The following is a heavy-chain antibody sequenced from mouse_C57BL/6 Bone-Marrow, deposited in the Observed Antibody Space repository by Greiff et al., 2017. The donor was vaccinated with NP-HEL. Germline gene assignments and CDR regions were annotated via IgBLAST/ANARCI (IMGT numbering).Heavy chain of an antibody. D-gene: IGHD1-1*01. CDR3: ARTYYYGMRAMDY. J-gene: IGHJ4*01. CDR2: ISDGGGYT. V-gene: IGHV5-4*01. Sequence: EVQLVESGGGLVKPGGSLKLSCAASGFTFSSYAMSWVRQTPEKRLEWVATISDGGGYTYYPDNVKGRFTISRDNAKNNLYLQMSHLKSEDTAMYYCARTYYYGMRAMDYWGQGTSVTVSS. CDR1: GFTFSSYA.